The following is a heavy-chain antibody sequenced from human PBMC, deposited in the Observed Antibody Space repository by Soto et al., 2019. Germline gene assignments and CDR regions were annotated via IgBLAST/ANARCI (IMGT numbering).Heavy chain of an antibody. V-gene: IGHV4-39*01. D-gene: IGHD1-26*01. CDR3: ARHLWGGNYYPSYFDY. J-gene: IGHJ4*02. CDR1: GVSVSSSSYY. Sequence: SETLSLTCTVSGVSVSSSSYYWGWIRQPPGKGLEWIGSIYYSAITYSNPSLKSRVTISIDTSKNHFSLKLSSVTAADTAVYYCARHLWGGNYYPSYFDYWGQGTLVTVSS. CDR2: IYYSAIT.